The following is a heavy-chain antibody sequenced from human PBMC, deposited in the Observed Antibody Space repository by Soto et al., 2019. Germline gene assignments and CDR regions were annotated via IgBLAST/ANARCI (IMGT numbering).Heavy chain of an antibody. D-gene: IGHD6-13*01. CDR2: ISAYNGNT. CDR1: GYTFTSYG. Sequence: QVQLVQSGAEVKKPGASVKVSCKASGYTFTSYGISWVRQAPGQGLEWMGWISAYNGNTNYAQKLQGRVTMTTDTPTSPPYMELRGLRSADTAVYYCARLQAAGTVGWFAPWGQEPWSPSPQ. CDR3: ARLQAAGTVGWFAP. J-gene: IGHJ5*02. V-gene: IGHV1-18*01.